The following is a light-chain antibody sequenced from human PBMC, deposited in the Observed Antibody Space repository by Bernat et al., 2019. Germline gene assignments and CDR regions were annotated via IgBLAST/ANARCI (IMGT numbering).Light chain of an antibody. V-gene: IGKV3-11*01. Sequence: EIVLTQSPATLSLSPGERATLSCRASQSISSYLAWYQHKPGQAPRLLIYDASNRATGIPVRFSGSGSGTDFTLTISSLEPEDFAVYYCQQRSTWWTFGQGTKVEI. J-gene: IGKJ1*01. CDR3: QQRSTWWT. CDR2: DAS. CDR1: QSISSY.